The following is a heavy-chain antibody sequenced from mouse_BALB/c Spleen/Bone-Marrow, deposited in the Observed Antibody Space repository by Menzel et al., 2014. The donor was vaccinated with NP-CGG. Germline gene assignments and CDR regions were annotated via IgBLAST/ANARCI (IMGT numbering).Heavy chain of an antibody. CDR1: GFAFSSYD. V-gene: IGHV5-9*02. Sequence: EVHLVESGGGLVKPGGSLKLSCAASGFAFSSYDMSWVRQTPEKRLEWVATFSSGDNYTYYPDSVKGRFTLSRDNARNTLYLQMTSLRSEGTAFYYCARQGTGTGYFDYWGQGTTLTVSS. J-gene: IGHJ2*01. CDR3: ARQGTGTGYFDY. CDR2: FSSGDNYT. D-gene: IGHD4-1*01.